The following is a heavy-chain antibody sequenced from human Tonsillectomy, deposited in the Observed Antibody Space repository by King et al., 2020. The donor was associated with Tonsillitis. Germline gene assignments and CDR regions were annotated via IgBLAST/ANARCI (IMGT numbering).Heavy chain of an antibody. J-gene: IGHJ4*02. Sequence: VQLVESGGGLVQPGRSLRLSCAASGFTFDDYAMHWVRQAPGKGLEWVSGISWNSGSIGYADSVKGRFTISRDNAKNSLYLQMNSLRAEDTALYYCAKDRGMWELKYFDYGGQGTLVTVSS. CDR1: GFTFDDYA. V-gene: IGHV3-9*01. CDR3: AKDRGMWELKYFDY. D-gene: IGHD1-26*01. CDR2: ISWNSGSI.